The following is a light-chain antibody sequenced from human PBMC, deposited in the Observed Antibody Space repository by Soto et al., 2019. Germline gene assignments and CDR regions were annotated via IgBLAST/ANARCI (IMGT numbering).Light chain of an antibody. Sequence: DSQMTQSPSTLSASVEDRVTITCRASQSISSWLAWYQQKPGKAPNLLIYTASSLQSGVPSRFSGSGSGTDFTPTINSLQPEDFATYYCQQAASYPITFGQGTRVEIK. J-gene: IGKJ5*01. CDR1: QSISSW. CDR3: QQAASYPIT. CDR2: TAS. V-gene: IGKV1-12*01.